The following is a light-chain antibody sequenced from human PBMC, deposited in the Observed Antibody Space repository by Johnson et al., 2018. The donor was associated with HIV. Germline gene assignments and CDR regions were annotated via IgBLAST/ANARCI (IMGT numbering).Light chain of an antibody. Sequence: QSVLTQPPSVSAAPGQTVTISCSGSSSNVGSSFVSWYRQVPGTAPKLLIYENNKRPSGIPDRFSGSKSGTSATLGITGLQTGDAAAYYCGTWDSSLRAFNYVFGTGTKVTVL. CDR1: SSNVGSSF. J-gene: IGLJ1*01. CDR3: GTWDSSLRAFNYV. V-gene: IGLV1-51*01. CDR2: ENN.